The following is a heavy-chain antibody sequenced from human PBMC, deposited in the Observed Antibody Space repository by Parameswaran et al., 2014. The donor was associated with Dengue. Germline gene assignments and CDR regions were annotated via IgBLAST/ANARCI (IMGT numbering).Heavy chain of an antibody. Sequence: WIRQPPGKGLEWVSSISTSSNYIYYADSVKGRFTISRDYTKNSLYLQMNTLRAEDTAVYYCARGGAAAEFDYWGQGTLVTVSS. V-gene: IGHV3-21*01. CDR3: ARGGAAAEFDY. J-gene: IGHJ4*02. D-gene: IGHD6-13*01. CDR2: ISTSSNYI.